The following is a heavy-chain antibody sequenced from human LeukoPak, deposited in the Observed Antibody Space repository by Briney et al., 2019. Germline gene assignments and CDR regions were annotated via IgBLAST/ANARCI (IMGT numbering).Heavy chain of an antibody. CDR2: IYYSGST. CDR3: ARLVVTATYHFDY. D-gene: IGHD2-21*02. V-gene: IGHV4-61*08. J-gene: IGHJ4*02. Sequence: SETLSLTCTVSGGSVSSGGYYWSWIRQPPGKGLEWIAYIYYSGSTNYSPSLKSRVTLSVDTSKNQFSLRLSSVTAADTAVYYCARLVVTATYHFDYWGQGTLVTVSS. CDR1: GGSVSSGGYY.